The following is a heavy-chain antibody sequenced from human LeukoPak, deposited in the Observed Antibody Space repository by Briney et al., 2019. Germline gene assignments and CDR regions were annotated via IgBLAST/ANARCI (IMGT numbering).Heavy chain of an antibody. Sequence: PSETLSLTCTVSGGSISSSSYYWGWIRQPPGKGLEWIGSIYYSGSTYYNPSLKSRVTMSVDTSKNQFSLKLSSVTAADTAVYYCARVWLGYATLHDAFDIWGQGTMVTVSS. CDR3: ARVWLGYATLHDAFDI. D-gene: IGHD3-10*01. CDR1: GGSISSSSYY. J-gene: IGHJ3*02. CDR2: IYYSGST. V-gene: IGHV4-39*07.